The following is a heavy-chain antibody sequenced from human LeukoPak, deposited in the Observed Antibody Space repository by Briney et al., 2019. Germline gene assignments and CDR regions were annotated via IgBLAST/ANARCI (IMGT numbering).Heavy chain of an antibody. CDR3: ARALWSGYSYNWFDP. V-gene: IGHV1-8*02. D-gene: IGHD3-3*01. CDR1: GGTFSSYA. Sequence: GASVKVSCKASGGTFSSYAISWVRQAPGQGLEWMGWMNPNSGNTGYAQKFQGRVTMTRNTSISTAYMELSSPRSEDTAVYYCARALWSGYSYNWFDPWGQGTLVTVSS. CDR2: MNPNSGNT. J-gene: IGHJ5*02.